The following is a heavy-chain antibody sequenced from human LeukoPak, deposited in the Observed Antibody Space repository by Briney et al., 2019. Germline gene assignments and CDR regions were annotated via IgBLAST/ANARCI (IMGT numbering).Heavy chain of an antibody. Sequence: GESLKISCKGSGYSFTSYWIGWVRQMPGKGLEWMGIIYPGDSDTRYSPSFQGQVTISADKSISTAYLQWSSLKASDTAMYYCARRRTIAAATGNWFDPWGQGTLVTVSS. CDR1: GYSFTSYW. V-gene: IGHV5-51*01. D-gene: IGHD6-13*01. CDR2: IYPGDSDT. CDR3: ARRRTIAAATGNWFDP. J-gene: IGHJ5*02.